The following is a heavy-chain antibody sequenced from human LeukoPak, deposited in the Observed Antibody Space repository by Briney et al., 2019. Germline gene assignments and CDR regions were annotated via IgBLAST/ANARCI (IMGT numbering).Heavy chain of an antibody. CDR2: IIPILGIA. V-gene: IGHV1-69*04. J-gene: IGHJ4*02. D-gene: IGHD6-13*01. CDR3: ATDYSSSGLNY. Sequence: SVKVSCKASGGTFSCYAISWVRQAPGQGLEWMGRIIPILGIANYAQKFQGRVTITADKSTSTAYMELSSLRSEDTAVYYCATDYSSSGLNYWGQGTLATVSS. CDR1: GGTFSCYA.